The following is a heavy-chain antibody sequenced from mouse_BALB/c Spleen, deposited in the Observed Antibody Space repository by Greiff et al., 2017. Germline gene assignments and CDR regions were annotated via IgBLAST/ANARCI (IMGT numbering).Heavy chain of an antibody. V-gene: IGHV5-12-1*01. D-gene: IGHD1-1*01. Sequence: EVHLVESGGGLVKPGGSLKLSCAASGFAFSSYDMSWVRQTPEKRLEWVAYISSGGGSTYYPDTVKGRFTISRDNAKNTLYLQMSSLKSEDTAMYYCARHYYGSLDYWGQGTTLTVSS. CDR2: ISSGGGST. CDR3: ARHYYGSLDY. J-gene: IGHJ2*01. CDR1: GFAFSSYD.